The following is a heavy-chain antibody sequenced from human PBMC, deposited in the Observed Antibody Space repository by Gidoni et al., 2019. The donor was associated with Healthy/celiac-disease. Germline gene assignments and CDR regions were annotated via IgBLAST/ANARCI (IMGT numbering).Heavy chain of an antibody. CDR3: AKSDQKNNWNSPFDY. Sequence: EVQLVESGGVVVQPGGSLRLSCAASGFTFDDYAMHWVRQAPVKGLEWVSLISWDGGSTYYADSVKGRFTISRDNSKNSLYLQMNSLRAEDTALYYCAKSDQKNNWNSPFDYWGQGTLVTVSS. V-gene: IGHV3-43D*03. CDR1: GFTFDDYA. CDR2: ISWDGGST. D-gene: IGHD1-7*01. J-gene: IGHJ4*02.